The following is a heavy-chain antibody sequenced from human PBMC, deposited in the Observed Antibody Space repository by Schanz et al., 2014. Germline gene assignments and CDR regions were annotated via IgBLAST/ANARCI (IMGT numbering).Heavy chain of an antibody. V-gene: IGHV4-59*08. J-gene: IGHJ2*01. CDR3: ARGGSAMVRGVMTASYWFCDL. CDR1: GRSISSYY. D-gene: IGHD3-10*01. Sequence: QVQLQESGPGLVKPSETLSLTCSVSGRSISSYYWGWIRQSPGKGLEWIGYIYSSGIPTYNPSLKRRVSLTAESTKTQFSLKLTSVTAGDAAVYYCARGGSAMVRGVMTASYWFCDLWGRGTLVTVSP. CDR2: IYSSGIP.